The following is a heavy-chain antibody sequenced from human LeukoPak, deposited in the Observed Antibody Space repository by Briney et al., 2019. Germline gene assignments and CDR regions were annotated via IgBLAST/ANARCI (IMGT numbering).Heavy chain of an antibody. Sequence: SETLSLTCAVYGGSFTGYYWSWIRQPPGKGLEWIGEISHSGRASYNPSLKGRVTMSVDTSKNQFSLKLSSVTAADTAVYYCARREVETTFRYYYYMDAWGKGTTVTVSS. V-gene: IGHV4-34*01. J-gene: IGHJ6*03. D-gene: IGHD2/OR15-2a*01. CDR2: ISHSGRA. CDR3: ARREVETTFRYYYYMDA. CDR1: GGSFTGYY.